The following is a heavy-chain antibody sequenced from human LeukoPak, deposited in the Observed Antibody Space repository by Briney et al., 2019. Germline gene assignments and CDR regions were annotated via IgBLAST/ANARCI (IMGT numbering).Heavy chain of an antibody. D-gene: IGHD3-3*01. CDR2: INAGNGNT. CDR1: GYTFTSYA. CDR3: ARDHWGYDFWSGYYTRGYYYYGMDV. V-gene: IGHV1-3*01. Sequence: GASVKVSCKASGYTFTSYAIHWVRQAPGQRLEWMGWINAGNGNTKYSQKFQGRVTITRDTSASTAYMELSSLRSEDTAVYYCARDHWGYDFWSGYYTRGYYYYGMDVWGQGTTVTVSS. J-gene: IGHJ6*02.